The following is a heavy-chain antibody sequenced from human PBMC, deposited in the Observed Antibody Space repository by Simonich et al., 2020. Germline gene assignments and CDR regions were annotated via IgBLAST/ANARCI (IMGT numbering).Heavy chain of an antibody. CDR2: ISSSGSTI. Sequence: EVQLVESGGGLVQPGGSLRLSCAASGFTFSSYEMNWLRQAPGKGLEWVLYISSSGSTIYYADSVKGRFTISRDNAKNSLYLQMNSLRAEDTAVYYCARHYYGDYYFDYWGQGTLVTVSS. CDR3: ARHYYGDYYFDY. J-gene: IGHJ4*02. V-gene: IGHV3-48*03. D-gene: IGHD4-17*01. CDR1: GFTFSSYE.